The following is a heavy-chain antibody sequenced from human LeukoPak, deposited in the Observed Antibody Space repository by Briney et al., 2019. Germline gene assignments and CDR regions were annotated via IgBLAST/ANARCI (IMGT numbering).Heavy chain of an antibody. J-gene: IGHJ4*02. CDR3: ASDSPFDY. CDR2: INQDGSQK. Sequence: GGSLILSCAVSGFTFSSSWMSWGRQAPGKGLEWVDNINQDGSQKYYADSVKGRLTVSRDNDKNSLYLQMNSLSVEDTAVYYCASDSPFDYWGQGTLVTVSS. CDR1: GFTFSSSW. V-gene: IGHV3-7*01.